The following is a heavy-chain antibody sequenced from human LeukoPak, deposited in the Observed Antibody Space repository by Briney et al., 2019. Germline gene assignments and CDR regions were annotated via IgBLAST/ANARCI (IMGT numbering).Heavy chain of an antibody. CDR2: INSDGSST. CDR1: GFTFSSYW. Sequence: TGGSLRISCAASGFTFSSYWTHWVRQTPGKGLVWVTRINSDGSSTAYADSVKGRYTISRDNAKNTLYLQMNSLRAEDTAVYYCATPPAISNYWGQGTLVTVSS. CDR3: ATPPAISNY. V-gene: IGHV3-74*01. D-gene: IGHD2-2*02. J-gene: IGHJ4*02.